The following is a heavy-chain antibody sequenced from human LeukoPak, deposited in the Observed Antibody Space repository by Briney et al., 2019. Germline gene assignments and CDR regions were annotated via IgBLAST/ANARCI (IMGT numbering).Heavy chain of an antibody. V-gene: IGHV4-59*01. CDR2: IYYSGST. CDR1: GGSIICYY. CDR3: ARDKRLGSPDYFDY. Sequence: PSETLSLTRIVSGGSIICYYWSWIRQPPGKGLEWIGYIYYSGSTNYNPSLKSRVTISVDTSKNQFSLKLSSVTAADTAVYYWARDKRLGSPDYFDYWGQGTLVTVSS. D-gene: IGHD6-19*01. J-gene: IGHJ4*02.